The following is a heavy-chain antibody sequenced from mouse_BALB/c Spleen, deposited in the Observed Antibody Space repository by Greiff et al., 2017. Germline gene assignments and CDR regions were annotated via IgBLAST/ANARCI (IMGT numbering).Heavy chain of an antibody. CDR3: AREITTVVRAMDY. J-gene: IGHJ4*01. CDR2: INPSTGYT. CDR1: GYTFTSYW. V-gene: IGHV1-7*01. D-gene: IGHD1-1*01. Sequence: QVQLQQSGAELAKPGASVKMSCKASGYTFTSYWMHWVKQRPGQGLEWIGYINPSTGYTEYNQKFKDKATLTADKSSSTAYMQLSSLTSEDSAVYYCAREITTVVRAMDYWGQGTSVTVSS.